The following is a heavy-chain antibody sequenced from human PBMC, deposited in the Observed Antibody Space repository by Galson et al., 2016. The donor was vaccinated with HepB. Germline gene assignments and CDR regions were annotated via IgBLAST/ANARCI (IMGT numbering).Heavy chain of an antibody. D-gene: IGHD3-9*01. Sequence: LRLSCAASGFSVNTYAVNWVRXAPGKGLEXVXVLSTNGLSQHYADSVKGRFTISKDNSKNTLYLQMNSLRVEDTAIYYCAKDQGKLRYYDWLTYDAVDIWGQGTMVIVSS. CDR1: GFSVNTYA. CDR3: AKDQGKLRYYDWLTYDAVDI. CDR2: LSTNGLSQ. V-gene: IGHV3-30-3*01. J-gene: IGHJ3*02.